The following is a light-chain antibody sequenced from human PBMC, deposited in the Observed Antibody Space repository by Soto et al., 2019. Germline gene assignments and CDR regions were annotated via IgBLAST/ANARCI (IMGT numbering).Light chain of an antibody. CDR3: QQYYSYMYT. CDR2: QAS. V-gene: IGKV1-5*03. CDR1: QSISSW. J-gene: IGKJ2*01. Sequence: DIQMTQSPSTLSASVGARVTLTCRASQSISSWLAWYQQKPGKAPNLLIYQASILAAGVPSRLSGSGSGTEFTLTISSLQPDDFTTYYCQQYYSYMYTFGQGTKLEIK.